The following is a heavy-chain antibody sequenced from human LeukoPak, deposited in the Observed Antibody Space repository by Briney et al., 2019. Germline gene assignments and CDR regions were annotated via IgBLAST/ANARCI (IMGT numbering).Heavy chain of an antibody. J-gene: IGHJ4*02. D-gene: IGHD4-11*01. V-gene: IGHV3-23*01. CDR1: GFTFSDYY. CDR2: ISGSGGST. Sequence: GGSLRLSCAASGFTFSDYYMSWIRQAPGKGLEWVSAISGSGGSTYYADSVKGRFTISRDNSKNTLYLQMNSLRAEDTAVYYCAKVTATIYYFDYWGQGTLVTVSS. CDR3: AKVTATIYYFDY.